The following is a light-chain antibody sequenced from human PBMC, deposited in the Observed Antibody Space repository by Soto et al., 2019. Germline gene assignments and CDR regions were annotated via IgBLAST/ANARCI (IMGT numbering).Light chain of an antibody. CDR1: QGISDY. J-gene: IGKJ3*01. CDR3: HNYYSAPFT. CDR2: AAS. V-gene: IGKV1-27*01. Sequence: DIQMTQSPSSLSAFLGDRVTITCRASQGISDYLVWYQQKPGKVPKLLIYAASTLQSGVPPRFSGTGSGTDFTLTISSLQPEDVATYYCHNYYSAPFTFGPGTKVDIK.